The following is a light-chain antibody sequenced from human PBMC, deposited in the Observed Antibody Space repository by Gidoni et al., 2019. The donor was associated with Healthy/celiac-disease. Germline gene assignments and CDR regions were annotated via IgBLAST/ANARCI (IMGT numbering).Light chain of an antibody. CDR1: QSISSY. Sequence: DMHITPYPSSLYAAVGERVTITRRASQSISSYLNWYQQKPGKDPKLLIYAACSLQRGCPSRVCGCGSGTDVIITTSSLQTEDFASYYCERSYSASSTLRSRPKV. CDR2: AAC. J-gene: IGKJ3*01. CDR3: ERSYSASST. V-gene: IGKV1-39*01.